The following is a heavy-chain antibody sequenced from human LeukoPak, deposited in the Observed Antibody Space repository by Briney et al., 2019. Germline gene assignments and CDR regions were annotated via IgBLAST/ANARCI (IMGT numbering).Heavy chain of an antibody. V-gene: IGHV1-46*03. Sequence: ASVKVSCKASGYTFTSYYMHWVRQAPGQGLEWMGIINPSGGSTSYAQKFQGRVTMTRDTFTSTVYMELSSLRSEDTAVYYCARDLTAMGPDYWGQGTLVTVSS. J-gene: IGHJ4*02. CDR3: ARDLTAMGPDY. CDR2: INPSGGST. D-gene: IGHD5-18*01. CDR1: GYTFTSYY.